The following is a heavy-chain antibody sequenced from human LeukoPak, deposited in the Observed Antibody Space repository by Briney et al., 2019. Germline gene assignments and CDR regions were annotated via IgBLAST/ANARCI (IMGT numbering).Heavy chain of an antibody. Sequence: ASETLSLTCTVSGGSISSYYWSWIRQPPGKGLEWIGYIYYSGSTNYNPSLKSRVTISVDTSKNQFSLKLSSVTAADTAVYYCARVVDYYYYYMDVWGKGTTVTVS. J-gene: IGHJ6*03. CDR2: IYYSGST. CDR3: ARVVDYYYYYMDV. V-gene: IGHV4-59*01. CDR1: GGSISSYY.